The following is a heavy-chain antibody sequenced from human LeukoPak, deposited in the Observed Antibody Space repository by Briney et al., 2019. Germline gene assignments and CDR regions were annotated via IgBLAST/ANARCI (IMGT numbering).Heavy chain of an antibody. V-gene: IGHV3-48*03. CDR1: GFTFSSYE. CDR2: ISSSGSTI. D-gene: IGHD1-26*01. CDR3: ARDYSLGGFDP. J-gene: IGHJ5*02. Sequence: SGGSLRLSCAASGFTFSSYEMNWVRQAPGKGLEWVSYISSSGSTIYYADSVKGRFTISRDNAKNSLYLQMNSLRAEDTAVYYCARDYSLGGFDPWGQGTLVTVSS.